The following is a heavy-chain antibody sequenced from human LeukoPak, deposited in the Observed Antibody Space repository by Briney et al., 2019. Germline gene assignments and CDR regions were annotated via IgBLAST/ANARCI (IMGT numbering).Heavy chain of an antibody. V-gene: IGHV3-23*01. CDR2: ISGSGGGT. D-gene: IGHD1-26*01. Sequence: GGSLRLSCAASGFTFSSYAMSWVRQAPGKGLEWVSAISGSGGGTYYADSVKGRFTISRDNSKNTLYLQMNSLRAEDTAVYYCAKDQGPIVGATTFDYWGQGTLATVSS. CDR1: GFTFSSYA. CDR3: AKDQGPIVGATTFDY. J-gene: IGHJ4*02.